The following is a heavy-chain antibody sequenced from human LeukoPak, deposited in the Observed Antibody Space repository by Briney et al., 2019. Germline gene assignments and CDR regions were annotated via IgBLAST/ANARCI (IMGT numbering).Heavy chain of an antibody. V-gene: IGHV1-69*04. J-gene: IGHJ4*02. CDR2: IIPILGIA. CDR3: ARDEEPGWHFDY. D-gene: IGHD6-19*01. Sequence: RASVKVSCKASGGTFSSDAISWVRQAPGQGREWMGRIIPILGIANYAQKFQGRVTITAEKSTSTACMGLSSLRSEDTAVYYCARDEEPGWHFDYWGQGTLVTVSS. CDR1: GGTFSSDA.